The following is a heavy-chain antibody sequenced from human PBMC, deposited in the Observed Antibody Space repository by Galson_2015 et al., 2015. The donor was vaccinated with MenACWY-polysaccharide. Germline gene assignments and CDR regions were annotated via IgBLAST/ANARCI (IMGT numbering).Heavy chain of an antibody. D-gene: IGHD5-12*01. CDR3: AKDSTSRVAPD. CDR1: GASINTHY. CDR2: VYYRETT. J-gene: IGHJ4*02. V-gene: IGHV4-59*11. Sequence: ETLSLTCIVSGASINTHYWAWIRQAPGQGLEWIGYVYYRETTKYNPSLKSRVTISLDTSKNQASLNLKSVTAADTAVYYCAKDSTSRVAPDWGQGTLVTVSS.